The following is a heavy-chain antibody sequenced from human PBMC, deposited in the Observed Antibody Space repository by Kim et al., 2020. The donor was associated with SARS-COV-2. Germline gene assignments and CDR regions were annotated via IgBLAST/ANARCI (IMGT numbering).Heavy chain of an antibody. CDR3: ARGIVVVVPAAIYNYYYGMDV. D-gene: IGHD2-2*01. CDR1: GGSISSYY. V-gene: IGHV4-59*13. J-gene: IGHJ6*04. CDR2: NYYSGST. Sequence: SETLSLTCTVSGGSISSYYWSWIRQPPGKGLEWIGYNYYSGSTNYNPSLKSRVTISVDTSKNQFSLKLSSVTAADTAVYYCARGIVVVVPAAIYNYYYGMDVWGKGTTVTVS.